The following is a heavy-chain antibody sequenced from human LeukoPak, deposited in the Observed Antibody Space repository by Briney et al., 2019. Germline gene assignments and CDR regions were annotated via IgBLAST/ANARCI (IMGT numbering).Heavy chain of an antibody. D-gene: IGHD3-10*02. Sequence: GRSLRLSCAASGFTFSSYGMHWVRQAPGKGLEWISYISSGGSSIYYADSVKGRFTISRDNAKNSLYLQMNSLRAEDTAVYYCAELGITMIGGVWGKGTTVTISS. J-gene: IGHJ6*04. CDR3: AELGITMIGGV. CDR2: ISSGGSSI. V-gene: IGHV3-48*04. CDR1: GFTFSSYG.